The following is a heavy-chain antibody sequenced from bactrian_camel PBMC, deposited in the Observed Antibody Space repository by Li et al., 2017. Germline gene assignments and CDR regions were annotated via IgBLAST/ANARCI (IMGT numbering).Heavy chain of an antibody. J-gene: IGHJ4*01. D-gene: IGHD5*01. V-gene: IGHV3S54*01. CDR2: MYTGGDSS. CDR3: AADYRGYCHTRIEYKY. Sequence: HVQLVESGGGSVQAGGSLRLSCAASGYTSSINCMAWFRQAPGRERETVAVMYTGGDSSAYADAVKGRFTISQERAKNTMYLQMNSLKSEDTAIYYCAADYRGYCHTRIEYKYWGQGTQVTVS. CDR1: GYTSSINC.